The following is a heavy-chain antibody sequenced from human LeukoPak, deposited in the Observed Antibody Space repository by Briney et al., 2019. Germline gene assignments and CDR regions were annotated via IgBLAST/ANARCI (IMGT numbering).Heavy chain of an antibody. J-gene: IGHJ6*03. CDR2: ISSSSSTI. Sequence: GGSLRLSCAASGFTFSSYSMNWVRQAPGKGLEWVSYISSSSSTIYYADSVKGRFTISRDNSKNTLYLQMNSLRAEDTAVYYCAKTLGESDYYYYYYMDVWGKGTTVTVSS. CDR3: AKTLGESDYYYYYYMDV. CDR1: GFTFSSYS. V-gene: IGHV3-48*01. D-gene: IGHD3-10*01.